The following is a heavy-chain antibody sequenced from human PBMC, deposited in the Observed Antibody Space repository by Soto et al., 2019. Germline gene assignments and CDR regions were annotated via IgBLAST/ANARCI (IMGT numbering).Heavy chain of an antibody. CDR2: INPNSGGT. CDR3: ARSTKAGSSVDY. J-gene: IGHJ4*02. D-gene: IGHD6-6*01. Sequence: ASVKVSCKASGYTFTGCYMHWVRQAPGQGLEWMGWINPNSGGTNYAQKFQGRVTMTRDTSISTAYMELSRLRSDDTAVYYCARSTKAGSSVDYWGQGTLVTVSS. CDR1: GYTFTGCY. V-gene: IGHV1-2*02.